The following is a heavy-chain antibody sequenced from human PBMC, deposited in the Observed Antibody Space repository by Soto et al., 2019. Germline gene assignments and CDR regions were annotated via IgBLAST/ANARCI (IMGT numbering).Heavy chain of an antibody. Sequence: PSETLSLTCAVYGGSFSGYCWSWIRQPPGKGLEWIGEINHSGSTNYNPSLKSRVTISVDTSKNQFSLKLSSVTAADTAVYYCARGGRYSSSWTPRAYYYGMDVWGQGTTVTVSS. CDR1: GGSFSGYC. D-gene: IGHD6-13*01. V-gene: IGHV4-34*01. CDR2: INHSGST. J-gene: IGHJ6*02. CDR3: ARGGRYSSSWTPRAYYYGMDV.